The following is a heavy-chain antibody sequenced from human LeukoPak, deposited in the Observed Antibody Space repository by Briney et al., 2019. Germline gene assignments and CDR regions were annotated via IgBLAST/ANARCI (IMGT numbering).Heavy chain of an antibody. V-gene: IGHV4-30-4*01. Sequence: SETLSLTCTVSGGSISSGDYYWSWIRQPPGKGLEWIGYIYYSGSTYYNLSLKSRVTISVDTSKNQFSLKLSSVTAADTAVYYCARVDNYYDSSGYSDDAFDIWGQGTMVTVSS. CDR1: GGSISSGDYY. CDR2: IYYSGST. CDR3: ARVDNYYDSSGYSDDAFDI. J-gene: IGHJ3*02. D-gene: IGHD3-22*01.